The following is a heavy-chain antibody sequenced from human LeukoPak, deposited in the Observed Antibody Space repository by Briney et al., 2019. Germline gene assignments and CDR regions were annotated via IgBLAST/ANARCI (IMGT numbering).Heavy chain of an antibody. CDR2: IYHSGNT. J-gene: IGHJ4*02. V-gene: IGHV4-38-2*01. Sequence: TSETLSLTCAVSGYSISGGYYWGWIRQPPGKGLEWIGSIYHSGNTYYNPSLNSRVTISVDTSKNQFSLILSSVTAADTALYYCARVVGATGTGVDYFDYWGQGTLVTVSS. D-gene: IGHD1-26*01. CDR1: GYSISGGYY. CDR3: ARVVGATGTGVDYFDY.